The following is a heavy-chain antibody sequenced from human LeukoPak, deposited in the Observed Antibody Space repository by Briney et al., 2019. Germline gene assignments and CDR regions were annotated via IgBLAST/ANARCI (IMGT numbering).Heavy chain of an antibody. J-gene: IGHJ6*01. Sequence: ASVKVSCKASGYTFTSYGISWVRQAPGQGLEWMGWISAYNGNTNYAQKLQGRVTMTTDTSTSTAYMELRSLRSDDTAVYYCAREQKSSLPSYYSSGMDVGGKGPRSPSPQ. CDR3: AREQKSSLPSYYSSGMDV. D-gene: IGHD2-2*01. CDR2: ISAYNGNT. CDR1: GYTFTSYG. V-gene: IGHV1-18*01.